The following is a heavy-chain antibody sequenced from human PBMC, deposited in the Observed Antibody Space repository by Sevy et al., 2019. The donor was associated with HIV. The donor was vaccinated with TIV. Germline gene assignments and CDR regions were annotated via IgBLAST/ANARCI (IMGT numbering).Heavy chain of an antibody. V-gene: IGHV3-15*01. CDR2: IKSKTDGGTT. Sequence: GGSLRLSCAASGFTFSNAWMSWVRQAPGKGLEWVGRIKSKTDGGTTDYAAPVKGRFTISRDDSKNTLYLQMNSLKTEDTAMYYCTTVKLRWTLQGGVYWGQGTLVTVSS. CDR3: TTVKLRWTLQGGVY. D-gene: IGHD1-1*01. J-gene: IGHJ4*02. CDR1: GFTFSNAW.